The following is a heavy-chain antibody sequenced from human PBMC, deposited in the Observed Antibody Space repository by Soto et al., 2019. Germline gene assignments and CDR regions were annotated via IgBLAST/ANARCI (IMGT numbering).Heavy chain of an antibody. Sequence: ASVKDSCKATGYTFTSYDINWVRQATGQGLEWMGWMNPHSGNTGYAQKFQGRVTMTRNTAIITAYMEMSSLRSEDTAVYYCSRGLFSSCMIYYYYAMDVWGQVPTVTVSS. V-gene: IGHV1-8*01. D-gene: IGHD6-13*01. CDR3: SRGLFSSCMIYYYYAMDV. CDR2: MNPHSGNT. J-gene: IGHJ6*02. CDR1: GYTFTSYD.